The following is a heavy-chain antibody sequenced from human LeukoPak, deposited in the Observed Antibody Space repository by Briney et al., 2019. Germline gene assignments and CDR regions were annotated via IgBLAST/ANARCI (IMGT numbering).Heavy chain of an antibody. D-gene: IGHD6-13*01. CDR1: GFTFSSYA. CDR3: ARTHLYSSSWYGDYFDD. V-gene: IGHV3-23*01. Sequence: GGALRLSCAASGFTFSSYAMSWVRQAPGKGLEWVSAISGSGGSTYYADSVKGRFTISRDNAKNSLYLQMNSLRAEDTAVYYCARTHLYSSSWYGDYFDDWGQGTLVTVPS. CDR2: ISGSGGST. J-gene: IGHJ4*02.